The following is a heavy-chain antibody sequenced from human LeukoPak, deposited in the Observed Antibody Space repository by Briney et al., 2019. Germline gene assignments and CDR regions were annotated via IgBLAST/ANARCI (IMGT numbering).Heavy chain of an antibody. CDR1: GGSISGYY. V-gene: IGHV4-59*01. D-gene: IGHD3-9*01. J-gene: IGHJ4*02. Sequence: SETLSLTCTVSGGSISGYYWSWIRQPPGKGLEWIGYLYYSGSTNYNPSLKSRVTMSVDTSKNQFSLRLSSVTVADTAIYYCARGNTWLVDYWGQGTLVTVSS. CDR2: LYYSGST. CDR3: ARGNTWLVDY.